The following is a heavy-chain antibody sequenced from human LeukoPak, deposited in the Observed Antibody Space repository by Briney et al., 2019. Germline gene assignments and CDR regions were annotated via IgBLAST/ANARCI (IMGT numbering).Heavy chain of an antibody. Sequence: ASVTVSCKASGYTFTGYYLHWVRQAPGQGLEWVGWIYPNSGGTDYAQKFQGRVTMTRDTSISTAYMELSNLRSDDTAVYYCARTSLGYPFDYWGQGTLVTVSS. J-gene: IGHJ4*02. V-gene: IGHV1-2*02. CDR2: IYPNSGGT. CDR3: ARTSLGYPFDY. D-gene: IGHD5-18*01. CDR1: GYTFTGYY.